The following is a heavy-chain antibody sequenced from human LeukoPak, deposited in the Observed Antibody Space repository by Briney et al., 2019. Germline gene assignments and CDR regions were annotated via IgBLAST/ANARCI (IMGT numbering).Heavy chain of an antibody. Sequence: GGSLRLSCAASGFTFSSYWMSWVRQAPGKGLEWVANIKQDGSEKYYVDSVKGRFTISRDNAKNSLYLQMNSLRAEDTAVYYCAREGQWLLPYYFDYWGREPWSPSPQ. V-gene: IGHV3-7*01. CDR3: AREGQWLLPYYFDY. CDR1: GFTFSSYW. D-gene: IGHD6-19*01. CDR2: IKQDGSEK. J-gene: IGHJ4*02.